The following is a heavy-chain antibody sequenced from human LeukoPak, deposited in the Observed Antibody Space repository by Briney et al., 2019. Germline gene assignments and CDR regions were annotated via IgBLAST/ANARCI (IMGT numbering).Heavy chain of an antibody. CDR3: ARAIGGYNVMDV. CDR2: IKEDGSKK. V-gene: IGHV3-7*04. D-gene: IGHD2-15*01. CDR1: GFSFSSFR. J-gene: IGHJ6*02. Sequence: GGSLRLSCAASGFSFSSFRMGWVRQVSGKGLEWVANIKEDGSKKNYVESLKGRFPIARDNAKNSLYLQMNSLRVEDTGVYYCARAIGGYNVMDVWGQGTTVTVSS.